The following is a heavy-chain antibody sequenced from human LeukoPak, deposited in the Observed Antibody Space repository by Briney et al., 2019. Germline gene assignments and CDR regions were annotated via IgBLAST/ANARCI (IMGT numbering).Heavy chain of an antibody. CDR2: INPNSGGT. Sequence: ASVKVSCKASGYTFTGYYMHWVRQAPGQGLECMGWINPNSGGTNYAQKFQGRVTMTRDTSISTAYMELSGLRSDDTAVYYCARANMVRGVGLFFDRNWFDPWGQGTLVTVSS. CDR3: ARANMVRGVGLFFDRNWFDP. V-gene: IGHV1-2*02. J-gene: IGHJ5*02. CDR1: GYTFTGYY. D-gene: IGHD3-10*01.